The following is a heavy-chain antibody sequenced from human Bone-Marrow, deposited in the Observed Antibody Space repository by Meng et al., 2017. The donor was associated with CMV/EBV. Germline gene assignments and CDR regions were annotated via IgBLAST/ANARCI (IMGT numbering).Heavy chain of an antibody. J-gene: IGHJ3*01. Sequence: GSLRLSCTVSGASISSYYWTWIRQPPGKGLEWIGYIYYTGSTNYNPSLKSRVTISIDTSKSQFSLKLSSVTSADTAVYNCARDVYFENDSLYAFDVWGQGTMVTVSS. CDR2: IYYTGST. CDR1: GASISSYY. V-gene: IGHV4-59*01. CDR3: ARDVYFENDSLYAFDV. D-gene: IGHD3-9*01.